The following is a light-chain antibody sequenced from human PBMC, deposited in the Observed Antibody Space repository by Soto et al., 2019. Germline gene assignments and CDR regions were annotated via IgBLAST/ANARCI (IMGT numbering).Light chain of an antibody. CDR3: QQYGSTPWT. Sequence: VVLTQFPGTLSLSPGETATLSCGASQRVSNNFLGWYQQKPGLQPRLLIYDATSRANGIPERFSGRGSGTHFTLAISRLEPEDFAVYYCQQYGSTPWTFGRGTKVEMK. V-gene: IGKV3D-20*01. CDR2: DAT. CDR1: QRVSNNF. J-gene: IGKJ1*01.